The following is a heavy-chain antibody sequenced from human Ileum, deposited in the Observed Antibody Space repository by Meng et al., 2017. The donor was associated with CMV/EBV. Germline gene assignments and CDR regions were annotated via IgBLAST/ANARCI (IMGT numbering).Heavy chain of an antibody. CDR1: GFTVGSNY. Sequence: GGSLRLSCAASGFTVGSNYMSWVRQAPGKGLEWVSVIYSGGSTYYADSVKGRFTISRDNSKNTLYVQMNSLRAEDTAVYYCARDPEKSAFDIWGLGTMVTVSS. CDR2: IYSGGST. V-gene: IGHV3-66*02. CDR3: ARDPEKSAFDI. J-gene: IGHJ3*02.